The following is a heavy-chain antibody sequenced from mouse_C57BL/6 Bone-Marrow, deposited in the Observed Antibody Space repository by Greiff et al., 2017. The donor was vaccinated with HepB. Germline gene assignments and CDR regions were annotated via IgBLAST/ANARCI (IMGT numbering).Heavy chain of an antibody. J-gene: IGHJ2*01. Sequence: QVQLQQSGAELVRPGTSVKLSCKASGYTFTSYWMHWVKQRPGQGLEWIGVIDPSDSYTNYNQKFKGKATLTVDTSSSTAYMQLSSLTSEDSAVYYCARQVYGNFDYWGQGTTLTVSS. CDR1: GYTFTSYW. CDR3: ARQVYGNFDY. CDR2: IDPSDSYT. V-gene: IGHV1-59*01. D-gene: IGHD2-1*01.